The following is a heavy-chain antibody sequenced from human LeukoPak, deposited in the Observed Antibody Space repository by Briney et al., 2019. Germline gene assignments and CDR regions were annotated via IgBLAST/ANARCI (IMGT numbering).Heavy chain of an antibody. V-gene: IGHV4-39*07. J-gene: IGHJ4*02. D-gene: IGHD6-13*01. Sequence: PSETLSLTCTVSGGSISSSSYYWGWLRQPPGKGLEWIGSIYYSGSTYYNPSLKSRVTISVDTSKNQFSLKLTSVTAADTAVYYCARVPIAAPTDYWGQGTLVTVSS. CDR1: GGSISSSSYY. CDR3: ARVPIAAPTDY. CDR2: IYYSGST.